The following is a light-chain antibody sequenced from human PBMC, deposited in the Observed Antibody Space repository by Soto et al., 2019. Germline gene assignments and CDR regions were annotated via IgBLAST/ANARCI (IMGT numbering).Light chain of an antibody. CDR3: SSYTSSSTLGNV. CDR1: NREGGGYNY. V-gene: IGLV2-14*01. Sequence: SSPSPPPPPSWAPGQAVTLSPPGNNREGGGYNYVSWYQQHPGKAPKLMIYDVSNRPSGVSNRFSGSKSGNTASLTISGLQAEDEADYYCSSYTSSSTLGNVFGTGTKVTVL. J-gene: IGLJ1*01. CDR2: DVS.